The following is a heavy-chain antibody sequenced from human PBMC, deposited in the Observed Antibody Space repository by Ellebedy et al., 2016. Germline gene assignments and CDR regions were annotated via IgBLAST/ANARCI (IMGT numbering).Heavy chain of an antibody. CDR3: ARDSYYYDSSGYGHWRGDAFDI. CDR2: INPNSGGT. CDR1: GYTFTGYY. D-gene: IGHD3-22*01. J-gene: IGHJ3*02. V-gene: IGHV1-2*04. Sequence: ASVKVSCKASGYTFTGYYMHWVRQAPGQGLEWMGWINPNSGGTNYAQKFQGWVTMTRDTSISTAYMELSRLRSDDTAVYYCARDSYYYDSSGYGHWRGDAFDIWGQGTMVTVSS.